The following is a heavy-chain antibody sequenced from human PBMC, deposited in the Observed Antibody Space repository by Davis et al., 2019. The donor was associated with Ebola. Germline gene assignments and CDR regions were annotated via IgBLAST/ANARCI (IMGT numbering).Heavy chain of an antibody. Sequence: MPSETLSLTCAVYGGSLRGHYWSWFRQPPGKGLEWIGEINHSGTTNYDPSLKSRVTISVDTSKNQFSLNVESVTATDTAMYFCARRSSGGARIDYWGQGTLVTVSS. CDR2: INHSGTT. D-gene: IGHD2-15*01. CDR3: ARRSSGGARIDY. J-gene: IGHJ4*02. CDR1: GGSLRGHY. V-gene: IGHV4-34*01.